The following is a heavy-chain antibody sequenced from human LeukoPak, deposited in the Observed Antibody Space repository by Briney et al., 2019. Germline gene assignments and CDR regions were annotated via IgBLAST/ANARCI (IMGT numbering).Heavy chain of an antibody. CDR2: ISSSSSYI. CDR3: ARVLGAYSNVYGPDFDY. D-gene: IGHD3-16*01. Sequence: GGSLRLSCAASGFTFSSYSMNWVRQAPGKGLEWVSSISSSSSYIYYADSVKGRFTIPRDNAKNSLYLQMNSLRAEDTAVYYCARVLGAYSNVYGPDFDYWGQGTLVTVSS. J-gene: IGHJ4*02. V-gene: IGHV3-21*01. CDR1: GFTFSSYS.